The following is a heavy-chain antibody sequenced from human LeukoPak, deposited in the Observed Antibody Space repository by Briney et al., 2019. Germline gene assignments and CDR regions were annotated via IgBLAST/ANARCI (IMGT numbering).Heavy chain of an antibody. V-gene: IGHV3-48*01. CDR1: GFTFDDYA. CDR2: ISSSSSTI. D-gene: IGHD4-17*01. CDR3: ARVYYGDYEAFDI. J-gene: IGHJ3*02. Sequence: GRSLRLSCAASGFTFDDYAMNWVRQAPGKGLEWVSYISSSSSTIYYADSVKGRFTISRDNAKNSLYLQMNSLRAEDTAVYYCARVYYGDYEAFDIWGQGTMVTVSS.